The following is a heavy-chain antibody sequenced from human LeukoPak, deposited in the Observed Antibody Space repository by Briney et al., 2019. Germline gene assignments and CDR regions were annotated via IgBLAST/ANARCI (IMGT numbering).Heavy chain of an antibody. J-gene: IGHJ4*02. Sequence: ASVKVSCKASGYTFTGYYMHWVRQAPGQGLEWMGWINPNSGGTNYAQKFQGRVTMTRDTSISTAYMELSRLRSNDTAVYYCARDRDNWNSNKFDYWGQGTLVTVSS. CDR3: ARDRDNWNSNKFDY. D-gene: IGHD1-7*01. V-gene: IGHV1-2*02. CDR2: INPNSGGT. CDR1: GYTFTGYY.